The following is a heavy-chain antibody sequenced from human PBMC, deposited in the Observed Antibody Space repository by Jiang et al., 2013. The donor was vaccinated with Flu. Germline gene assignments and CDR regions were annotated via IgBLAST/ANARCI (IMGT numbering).Heavy chain of an antibody. CDR2: ISGSGGSGGRT. D-gene: IGHD3-9*01. CDR1: GFTFSSHG. Sequence: RLSCAASGFTFSSHGMNWVRQAPGKGLEWVSVISGSGGSGGRTFYADPVKGRFTISRDNSKSTVYLQMNSLRAEDTAVYYCAKDRSPHYDILTGEGFFDYWGQGTLVTVSS. J-gene: IGHJ4*02. V-gene: IGHV3-23*01. CDR3: AKDRSPHYDILTGEGFFDY.